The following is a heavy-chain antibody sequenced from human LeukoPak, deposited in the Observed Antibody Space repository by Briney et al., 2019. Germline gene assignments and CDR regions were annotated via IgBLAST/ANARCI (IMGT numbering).Heavy chain of an antibody. J-gene: IGHJ6*04. CDR3: AGGVACGYI. CDR2: IYTSGST. CDR1: GGSISSGSYY. Sequence: PSETLSLTCTVSGGSISSGSYYWSWIRQPAGKGLEWIGRIYTSGSTNYNPSLKSRVTISVDTSKNQFSLKLSSVTAADTAVYYCAGGVACGYIWGKGTTVTVSS. V-gene: IGHV4-61*02. D-gene: IGHD5-12*01.